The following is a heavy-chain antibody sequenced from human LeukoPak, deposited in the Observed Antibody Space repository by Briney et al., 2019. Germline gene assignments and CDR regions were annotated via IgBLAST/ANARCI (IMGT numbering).Heavy chain of an antibody. V-gene: IGHV3-21*01. CDR2: ISSSSSHI. CDR3: ARVIVFRGYMDV. CDR1: GFTFDDYA. Sequence: GGSLRLSCAASGFTFDDYAMHWVRQAPGKGLEWVSGISSSSSHIYYADSVKGRFTISRDNAKNSLYLQMNSLRAEDTAVYYCARVIVFRGYMDVWGKGTTVTVSS. J-gene: IGHJ6*03. D-gene: IGHD1-26*01.